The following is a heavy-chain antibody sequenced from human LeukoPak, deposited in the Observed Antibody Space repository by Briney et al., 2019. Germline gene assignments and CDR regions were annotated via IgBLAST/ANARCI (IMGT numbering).Heavy chain of an antibody. CDR1: GGSISSYY. D-gene: IGHD6-19*01. Sequence: PSETLSPTCTVSGGSISSYYWSWIRQPPGKGLEWIGYIYYTGSTNYNPSLKSRVTISVDTSKNQFSLKLSSVTAADTAVYYCARGRKQWLKENWFDPWGQGTLVTVSS. J-gene: IGHJ5*02. CDR3: ARGRKQWLKENWFDP. V-gene: IGHV4-59*12. CDR2: IYYTGST.